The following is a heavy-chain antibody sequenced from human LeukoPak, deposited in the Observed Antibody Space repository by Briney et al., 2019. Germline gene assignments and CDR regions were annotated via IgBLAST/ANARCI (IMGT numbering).Heavy chain of an antibody. D-gene: IGHD4-17*01. Sequence: GGSLKLSCAASGFTFSGSAMHWVRQASGKGLEWVGRIRSKANSYATPYAASVKGRFTISRDDSKNTAYLQMNSLKTEDTAVYYCTRPEHYGDYLMGRDYWGQGTLVTVSS. CDR3: TRPEHYGDYLMGRDY. J-gene: IGHJ4*02. V-gene: IGHV3-73*01. CDR1: GFTFSGSA. CDR2: IRSKANSYAT.